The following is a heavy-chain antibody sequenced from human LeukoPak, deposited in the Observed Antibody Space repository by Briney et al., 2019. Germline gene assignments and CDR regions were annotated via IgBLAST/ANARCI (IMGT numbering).Heavy chain of an antibody. Sequence: GGSLRLSCAASGFTFSGSAMHWVRQASGKGLEWVGRIRSKANSYATAYAASVKGRFTISRDGSKNTAYLQMNSLKTEDTAVYYCTSAGYTAMVNFPDYWGQGTLVTVSS. CDR2: IRSKANSYAT. CDR1: GFTFSGSA. J-gene: IGHJ4*02. D-gene: IGHD5-18*01. V-gene: IGHV3-73*01. CDR3: TSAGYTAMVNFPDY.